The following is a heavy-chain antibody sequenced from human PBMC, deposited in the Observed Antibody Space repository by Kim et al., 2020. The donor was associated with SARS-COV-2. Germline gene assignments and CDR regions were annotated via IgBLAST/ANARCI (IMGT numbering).Heavy chain of an antibody. CDR1: GGSFSGYY. J-gene: IGHJ4*02. D-gene: IGHD2-8*01. Sequence: SETLSLTCAVYGGSFSGYYWSWIRQPPGKGLEWIGEINHSGSTNYNPSLKSRVTISVDTSKNQFSLKLSSVTAADTAVYYCARDRYCTNGVCYYRGPFDYWGQGTLVTVSS. V-gene: IGHV4-34*01. CDR2: INHSGST. CDR3: ARDRYCTNGVCYYRGPFDY.